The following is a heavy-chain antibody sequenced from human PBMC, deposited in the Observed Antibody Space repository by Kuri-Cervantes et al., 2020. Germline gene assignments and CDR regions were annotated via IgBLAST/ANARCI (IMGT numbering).Heavy chain of an antibody. J-gene: IGHJ4*02. Sequence: ASVKVSCKASGYTFTSYDINWVRQAPGQGLEWMGWINPNSGGTNYAQKFQGRVTMTRDTSISTAYMELSRLRSDDTAVYYCARGRMERWLQLPFFDYWGQGTLVTVSS. D-gene: IGHD5-24*01. CDR3: ARGRMERWLQLPFFDY. V-gene: IGHV1-2*02. CDR1: GYTFTSYD. CDR2: INPNSGGT.